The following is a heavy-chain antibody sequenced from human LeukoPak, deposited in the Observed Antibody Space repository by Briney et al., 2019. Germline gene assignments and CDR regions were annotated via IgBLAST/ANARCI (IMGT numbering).Heavy chain of an antibody. CDR2: ISGSGGST. D-gene: IGHD3-9*01. Sequence: GRSLRLACAAAGLTFVSYAMSWVRQAPGEGLGWVSAISGSGGSTYYEDSVKGRFTISRDTSTKTLYLQMNSRRDEDTALYYCGKTRDCDILTGYVYWGQGTLVTVSS. CDR1: GLTFVSYA. J-gene: IGHJ4*02. V-gene: IGHV3-23*01. CDR3: GKTRDCDILTGYVY.